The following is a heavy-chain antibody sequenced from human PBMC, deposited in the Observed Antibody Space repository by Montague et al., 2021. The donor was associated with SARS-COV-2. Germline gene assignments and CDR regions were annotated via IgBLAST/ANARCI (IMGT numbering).Heavy chain of an antibody. Sequence: SETLSLTCTVSGGSISSYYWSWIRQPPGNGLEWIGYIYYSGSTNYNPSLKSRVTISVDTSKNQLSLKLSSVTAADTAVYYCARTGLGDYDILTGYTVNAFDIWGQGTMVTVSS. CDR2: IYYSGST. CDR3: ARTGLGDYDILTGYTVNAFDI. D-gene: IGHD3-9*01. V-gene: IGHV4-59*01. J-gene: IGHJ3*02. CDR1: GGSISSYY.